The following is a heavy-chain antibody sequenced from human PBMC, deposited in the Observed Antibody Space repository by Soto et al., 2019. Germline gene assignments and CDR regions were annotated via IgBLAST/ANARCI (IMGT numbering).Heavy chain of an antibody. V-gene: IGHV3-23*01. Sequence: PGGSPRLSCAASGFTVNSSILTWVRQAPGKGLERVSGINDNGDIIYYADSVKGRFTISRDSAKNTMYLQMNSLTVDDTAVYYCARGGLRQRLDPWGRGALVTVS. CDR3: ARGGLRQRLDP. CDR2: INDNGDII. J-gene: IGHJ5*02. CDR1: GFTVNSSI.